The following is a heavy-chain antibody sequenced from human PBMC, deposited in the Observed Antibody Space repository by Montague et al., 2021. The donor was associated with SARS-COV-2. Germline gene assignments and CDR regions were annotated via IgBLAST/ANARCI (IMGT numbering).Heavy chain of an antibody. D-gene: IGHD2-2*01. CDR3: ARRGVVPAGTEYHYYGMDV. V-gene: IGHV4-59*12. Sequence: SETLSLTCTVSGGSISSYYWSWIRQPPGKGLEWIGYIYYSGSTNYNPSLKSRVTISVDTSKNQFSLKLSSVTAADTAVYYCARRGVVPAGTEYHYYGMDVWGQGTTVTVSS. J-gene: IGHJ6*02. CDR1: GGSISSYY. CDR2: IYYSGST.